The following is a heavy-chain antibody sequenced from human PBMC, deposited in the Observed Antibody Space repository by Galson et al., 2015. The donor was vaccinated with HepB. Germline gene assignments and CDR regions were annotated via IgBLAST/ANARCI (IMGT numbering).Heavy chain of an antibody. V-gene: IGHV5-10-1*01. CDR1: GYNFTNYW. D-gene: IGHD6-19*01. Sequence: QSGAEVKKPGESLRISCHGSGYNFTNYWVTWVRQMPGEGLEWMGKIDPVDSYTNYSPSFQGHVTISTDKSISTAYLQRSSLKASDAAMYYCASQAIDYSSRGDGFDLWGQGTLVTLSS. J-gene: IGHJ3*01. CDR2: IDPVDSYT. CDR3: ASQAIDYSSRGDGFDL.